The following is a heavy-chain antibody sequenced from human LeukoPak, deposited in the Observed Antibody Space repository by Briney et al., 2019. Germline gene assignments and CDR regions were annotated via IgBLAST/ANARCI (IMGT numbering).Heavy chain of an antibody. CDR2: IYPGDSDT. D-gene: IGHD3-10*01. CDR1: GYSFTSYW. V-gene: IGHV5-51*01. J-gene: IGHJ2*01. Sequence: GESLKISCKGSGYSFTSYWIGWVRQMPGKGLEWMGIIYPGDSDTRYSPSFQGQVTISADKSISTAYLQWSSLRASDTAMYYCARPEFYGSGSYYISWYFDLWGRGTLVTVSS. CDR3: ARPEFYGSGSYYISWYFDL.